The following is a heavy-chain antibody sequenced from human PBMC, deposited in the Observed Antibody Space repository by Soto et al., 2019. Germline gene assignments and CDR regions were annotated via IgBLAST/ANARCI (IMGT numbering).Heavy chain of an antibody. D-gene: IGHD2-2*01. V-gene: IGHV1-69*13. CDR1: GGTFSSYA. CDR2: IIPIFGTA. J-gene: IGHJ6*02. CDR3: ARVGYCSSTSCRYYYGMDV. Sequence: ASVKVSCKASGGTFSSYAISWVRQAPGQGLEWMGGIIPIFGTANYAQKFQGRVTITADESTSTAYMELSSLRSEDTAVYYCARVGYCSSTSCRYYYGMDVWGQGTTVTVSS.